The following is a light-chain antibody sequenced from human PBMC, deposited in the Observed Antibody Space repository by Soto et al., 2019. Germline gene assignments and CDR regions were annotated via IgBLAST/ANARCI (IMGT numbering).Light chain of an antibody. CDR3: CSYAGISTFYV. V-gene: IGLV2-23*02. Sequence: QSVLTQPASVSGSPGQSITISCTGTSSDVGSYNLVSWYQQHPGKAPKLMIYGVNKRPSGVSNRFSGSKSGNTASLTISGLQAEDEADYYCCSYAGISTFYVFGTETKVTVL. CDR1: SSDVGSYNL. J-gene: IGLJ1*01. CDR2: GVN.